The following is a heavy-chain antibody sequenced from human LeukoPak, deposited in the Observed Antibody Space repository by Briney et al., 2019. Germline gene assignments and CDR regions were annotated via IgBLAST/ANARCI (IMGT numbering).Heavy chain of an antibody. CDR1: GYTFTSYG. D-gene: IGHD3-10*01. V-gene: IGHV1-18*01. J-gene: IGHJ5*02. CDR3: ARMELELLWFGEDWFDP. CDR2: LSAYNGNT. Sequence: ASVKVSCKASGYTFTSYGISWVRQAPGQGLEWMGWLSAYNGNTNYAQKLQGRVTMTTHSSTSTAYMELRSLRSDDTAVYYCARMELELLWFGEDWFDPWGQGTLVTVSS.